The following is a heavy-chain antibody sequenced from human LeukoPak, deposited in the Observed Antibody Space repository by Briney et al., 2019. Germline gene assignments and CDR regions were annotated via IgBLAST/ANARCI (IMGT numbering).Heavy chain of an antibody. CDR2: ISYDGSNK. CDR3: GRVGDGYNDNY. J-gene: IGHJ4*02. D-gene: IGHD5-24*01. Sequence: PGGSLRLSCAASGFTFSSYAMHWVRQAPGKGLEWVAVISYDGSNKYYADSVKGRFTISRDNSKNTLYLQMNSLRAEDTAVYYCGRVGDGYNDNYWGQGTLVTVSS. V-gene: IGHV3-30*14. CDR1: GFTFSSYA.